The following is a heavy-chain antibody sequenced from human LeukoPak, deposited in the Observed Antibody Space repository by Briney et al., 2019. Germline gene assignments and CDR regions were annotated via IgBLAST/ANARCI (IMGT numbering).Heavy chain of an antibody. Sequence: GGSLRLSCAASGFTFSSYWMSWVRQAPGKGLEWVANIKQDGSEKYYVDSVKGRFTIFRDNAKNSLYLQMNSLRAEDTAVYYCARVSRIAAAGSVPGAFDIWGQGTMVTVSS. CDR1: GFTFSSYW. D-gene: IGHD6-13*01. V-gene: IGHV3-7*01. CDR3: ARVSRIAAAGSVPGAFDI. J-gene: IGHJ3*02. CDR2: IKQDGSEK.